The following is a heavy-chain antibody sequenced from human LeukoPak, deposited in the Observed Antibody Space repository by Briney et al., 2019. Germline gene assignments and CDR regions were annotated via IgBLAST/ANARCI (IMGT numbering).Heavy chain of an antibody. V-gene: IGHV3-21*01. J-gene: IGHJ3*02. D-gene: IGHD4-17*01. Sequence: PGGSLRLSCAASGFTFSSYSMNWVRQAPGKGLEWVSSISSSSYIYYADSVKGRFTISRDNAKNSLYLQMNSLRAEDTAVYYCARVAYGAQAFDIWGQGTMVTVSS. CDR3: ARVAYGAQAFDI. CDR1: GFTFSSYS. CDR2: ISSSSYI.